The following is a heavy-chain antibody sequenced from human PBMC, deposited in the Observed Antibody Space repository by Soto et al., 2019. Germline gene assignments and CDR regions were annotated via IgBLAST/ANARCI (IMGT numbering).Heavy chain of an antibody. Sequence: QVQLQESGPGLVKPSQTLSLTCTVSGSSITSGGHYWGWIRQLPGKGLEWIAYIFHSGSTSYNPSLKSRPXXXVXXSKNQFSLKLSSVTAADTAVYYCARGGQEDNYFDPWGQGTLVTVSS. J-gene: IGHJ5*02. V-gene: IGHV4-31*03. CDR2: IFHSGST. CDR3: ARGGQEDNYFDP. CDR1: GSSITSGGHY.